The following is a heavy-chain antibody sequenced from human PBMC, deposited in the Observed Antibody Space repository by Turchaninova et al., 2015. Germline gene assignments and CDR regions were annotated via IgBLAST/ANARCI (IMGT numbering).Heavy chain of an antibody. CDR2: TYYRSRWYN. CDR1: WDRVPSRRAA. J-gene: IGHJ4*02. Sequence: VQLPPSGPGLVNPSHPLSLTCAIAWDRVPSRRAAWNGIRQSPSKGLEWLGRTYYRSRWYNDYALSVKSRITINSDTSENQFSLRLNSVTPEDTAVYYCARGGTYFKGFEFWGQGALVTVSS. CDR3: ARGGTYFKGFEF. D-gene: IGHD1-26*01. V-gene: IGHV6-1*01.